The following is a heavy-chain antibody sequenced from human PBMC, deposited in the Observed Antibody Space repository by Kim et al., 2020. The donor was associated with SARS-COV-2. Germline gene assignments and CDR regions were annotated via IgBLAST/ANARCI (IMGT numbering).Heavy chain of an antibody. J-gene: IGHJ4*02. Sequence: GGSLRLSCAASGFTFSSYAMHWVRQAPGKGLEWVAVISYDGSNKYYADSVKGRFTISRDNSKNTLYLQMNSLRAEDTAVYYCARDPGETYSGYGGGGPIDYWGQGTLVTVSS. CDR1: GFTFSSYA. CDR2: ISYDGSNK. V-gene: IGHV3-30-3*01. CDR3: ARDPGETYSGYGGGGPIDY. D-gene: IGHD5-12*01.